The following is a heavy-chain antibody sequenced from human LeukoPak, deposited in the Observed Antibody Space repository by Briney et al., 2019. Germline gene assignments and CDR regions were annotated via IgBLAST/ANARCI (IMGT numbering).Heavy chain of an antibody. CDR3: ARDRDYGGNAILDY. Sequence: GRSLRLSCAASGFTFSSYGMHWVRQAPGKGLEWVAVIWYDGSNKYYVDSVKGRFTISRDNSKSTLYLQMNSLRAEDTAVYYCARDRDYGGNAILDYWGQGTLVTVSS. D-gene: IGHD4-23*01. CDR1: GFTFSSYG. V-gene: IGHV3-33*01. J-gene: IGHJ4*02. CDR2: IWYDGSNK.